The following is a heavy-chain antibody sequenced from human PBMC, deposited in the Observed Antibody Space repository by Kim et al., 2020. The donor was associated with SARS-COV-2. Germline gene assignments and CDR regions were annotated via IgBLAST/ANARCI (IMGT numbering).Heavy chain of an antibody. V-gene: IGHV3-30*18. CDR2: ISYDGSNK. Sequence: GGSLRLSCAASGFTFSSYGMHWVRQAPGKELEWVAVISYDGSNKYYADSVKGRFTISRDNSKNTLYPQMNSLRAEDTAVYHCAKDVAAAGYYYYGMGVWGQGTTVTVSS. CDR1: GFTFSSYG. D-gene: IGHD6-13*01. CDR3: AKDVAAAGYYYYGMGV. J-gene: IGHJ6*02.